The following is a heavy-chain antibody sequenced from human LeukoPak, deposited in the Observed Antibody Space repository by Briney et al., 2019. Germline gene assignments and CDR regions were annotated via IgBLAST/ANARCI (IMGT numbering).Heavy chain of an antibody. CDR1: GFTFDDYT. Sequence: GGSLRLSCAASGFTFDDYTMHWVRQAPGKGLGWVSLISWDGGSTYYADSVKGRFTISRDNSKNSLYLQMNSLRTEDTALYYCAKEVVPAAQFAYMDVWGKGTTVTVSS. CDR2: ISWDGGST. V-gene: IGHV3-43*01. CDR3: AKEVVPAAQFAYMDV. D-gene: IGHD2-2*01. J-gene: IGHJ6*03.